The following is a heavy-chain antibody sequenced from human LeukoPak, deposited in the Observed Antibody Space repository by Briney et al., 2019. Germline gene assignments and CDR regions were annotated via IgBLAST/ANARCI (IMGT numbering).Heavy chain of an antibody. V-gene: IGHV1-46*03. CDR1: GYTFTSYY. D-gene: IGHD5-18*01. CDR2: INPSGGST. Sequence: ASVKVSCKASGYTFTSYYMHWVRQAPGQGREWMGIINPSGGSTSYAQKFQGRVTMTRDTSTSTVYMELSSLRSEDTAVYYCARGLRYSYGPTGKHDAFDIWGQGTMVTVSS. CDR3: ARGLRYSYGPTGKHDAFDI. J-gene: IGHJ3*02.